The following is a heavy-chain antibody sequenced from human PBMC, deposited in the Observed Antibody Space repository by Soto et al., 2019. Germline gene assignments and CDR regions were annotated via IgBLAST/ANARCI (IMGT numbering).Heavy chain of an antibody. J-gene: IGHJ6*03. CDR3: ASTYDFWSGYFPSDYYYYMDV. CDR1: GGSISSYY. CDR2: IYYSGST. Sequence: TETLSLTCTVSGGSISSYYWSWIRQPPGKGLELIGYIYYSGSTNYNPSHKSRVTISVDTSKNQFSLKLSSVTAADTAVYYCASTYDFWSGYFPSDYYYYMDVWGKGTTVTVSS. D-gene: IGHD3-3*01. V-gene: IGHV4-59*01.